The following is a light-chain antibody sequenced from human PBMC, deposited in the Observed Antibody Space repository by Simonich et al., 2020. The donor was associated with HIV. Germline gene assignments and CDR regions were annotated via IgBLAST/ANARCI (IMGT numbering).Light chain of an antibody. V-gene: IGKV3-15*01. CDR3: QQYNNWPLYT. CDR2: GAS. J-gene: IGKJ2*01. Sequence: IVMTQSPATLSVSPGERVTLSCRASQSVSSNLAWYQQKPGQYPRLLIYGASTRATGIPAKFSGSWSGTEFPLTISSMQSEDFAVYYCQQYNNWPLYTFGQGTKLEIK. CDR1: QSVSSN.